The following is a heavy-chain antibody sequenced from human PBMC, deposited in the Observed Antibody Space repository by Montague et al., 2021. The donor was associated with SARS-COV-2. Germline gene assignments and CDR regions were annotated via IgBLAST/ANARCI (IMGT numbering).Heavy chain of an antibody. V-gene: IGHV4-59*01. CDR1: GGSTSNYY. CDR2: IFYTGST. CDR3: ARAQNICFIANCVNYFDL. J-gene: IGHJ4*02. D-gene: IGHD2-15*01. Sequence: SETLSLTCSVSGGSTSNYYWTWIRRSPGKGLQWIGYIFYTGSTKFNPSLKNRVSMSLDTSKNHFSLRLSAVTAADTARYYCARAQNICFIANCVNYFDLWGLGALVTVSS.